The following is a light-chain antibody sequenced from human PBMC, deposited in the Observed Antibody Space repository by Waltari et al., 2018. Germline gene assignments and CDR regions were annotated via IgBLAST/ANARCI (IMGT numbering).Light chain of an antibody. CDR1: QSVSSN. CDR2: GAA. Sequence: EIVMTQSPATLSVSPGERATLSCRASQSVSSNLAWYQQKPGQAPRLLIYGAATRATGSPARFSGSGSGTAFTLTISSMQSEDFAGYYCQQYNNWPPITFGQGTRLEIK. V-gene: IGKV3-15*01. J-gene: IGKJ5*01. CDR3: QQYNNWPPIT.